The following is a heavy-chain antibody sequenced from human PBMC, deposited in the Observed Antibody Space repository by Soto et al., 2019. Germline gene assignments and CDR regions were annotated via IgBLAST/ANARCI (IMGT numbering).Heavy chain of an antibody. CDR3: ATVRWELNDAFDI. CDR1: GGSISTGGYY. V-gene: IGHV4-31*03. Sequence: QVQLQESGPGLVKPSQTLSLTCTVSGGSISTGGYYWSWIRQHPGRGLEWIGYIYHSGMTYSNPSLQSRVVISIDTSKNQFTRSLRSVTAADTAVYYCATVRWELNDAFDIWGQGTMVSVSS. CDR2: IYHSGMT. D-gene: IGHD1-26*01. J-gene: IGHJ3*02.